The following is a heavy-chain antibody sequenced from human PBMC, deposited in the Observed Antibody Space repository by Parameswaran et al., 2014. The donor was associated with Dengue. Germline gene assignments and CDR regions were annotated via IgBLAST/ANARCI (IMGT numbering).Heavy chain of an antibody. D-gene: IGHD6-19*01. CDR3: ARAPSGWYRGPFDY. J-gene: IGHJ4*02. V-gene: IGHV4-39*07. CDR2: IYYSGST. Sequence: WIRQPPGKGLEWIGSIYYSGSTYYNPSLKSRVTISVDTSKNQFSLKLSSVTAADTAVYYCARAPSGWYRGPFDYWGQGTLVTVSS.